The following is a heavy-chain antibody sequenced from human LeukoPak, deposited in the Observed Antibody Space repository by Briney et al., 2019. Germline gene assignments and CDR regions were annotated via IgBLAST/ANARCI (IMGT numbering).Heavy chain of an antibody. D-gene: IGHD5-12*01. CDR2: IYYSGNT. Sequence: PSETLSLTCTVSGGSISNYFWTWIRQPPGKGLEWIGYIYYSGNTNYNPSLQSRVTISVDTSKNQFSLKLSSVTAADTAVYYCARLTRGDYFDYWGQGTLVTVSS. V-gene: IGHV4-59*08. CDR1: GGSISNYF. CDR3: ARLTRGDYFDY. J-gene: IGHJ4*02.